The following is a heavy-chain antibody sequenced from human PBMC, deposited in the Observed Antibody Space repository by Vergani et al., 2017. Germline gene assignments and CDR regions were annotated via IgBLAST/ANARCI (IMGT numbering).Heavy chain of an antibody. J-gene: IGHJ6*02. CDR2: IFSNDEK. V-gene: IGHV2-26*01. D-gene: IGHD6-13*01. CDR1: GFSLSNARMG. Sequence: QVTLKESGPVLVKPTETLTLTCTVSGFSLSNARMGVSWIRQPPGKALEWLAYIFSNDEKSYSTSLKSSLTSTKDTSKSNVVLTMTNMDPVDTATYYCARIRVAAAGLDYYYDGMDVGGQGTTVTVSS. CDR3: ARIRVAAAGLDYYYDGMDV.